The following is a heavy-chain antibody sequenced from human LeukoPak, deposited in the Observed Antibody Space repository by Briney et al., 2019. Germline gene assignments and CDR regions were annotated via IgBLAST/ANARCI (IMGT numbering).Heavy chain of an antibody. CDR1: GCTFPKYG. J-gene: IGHJ4*02. CDR2: ISTYNGNT. V-gene: IGHV1-18*01. D-gene: IGHD4-17*01. CDR3: ARGDDYGDYWGLY. Sequence: ASVPVSCMASGCTFPKYGFTWVRQAPGQGLEGMGWISTYNGNTNYAQKLQGRVTITTDTSTSKAYMELRSLIADDAAVYDCARGDDYGDYWGLYWGQGTLVTVSS.